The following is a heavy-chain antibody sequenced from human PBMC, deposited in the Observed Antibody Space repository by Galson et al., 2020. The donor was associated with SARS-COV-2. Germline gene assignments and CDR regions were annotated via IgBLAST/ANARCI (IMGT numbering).Heavy chain of an antibody. Sequence: GESLKISCAASGFTFSSYSMNWVRQAPGKGLEWVSYISSSSSTIYYADSVKGRFTISRDNAKNSLYLQMNSLRDEDTAVYYCARGGRHGDSNWFDPWGQGTLVTVSS. CDR3: ARGGRHGDSNWFDP. J-gene: IGHJ5*02. V-gene: IGHV3-48*02. D-gene: IGHD4-17*01. CDR1: GFTFSSYS. CDR2: ISSSSSTI.